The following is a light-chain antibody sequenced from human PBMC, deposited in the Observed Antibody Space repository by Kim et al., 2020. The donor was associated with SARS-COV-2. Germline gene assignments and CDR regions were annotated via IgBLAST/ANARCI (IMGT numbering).Light chain of an antibody. CDR1: KLGEKY. V-gene: IGLV3-1*01. CDR2: EDS. Sequence: SVSQGQTARITCSGHKLGEKYVCWYQQKPGQSPVLVLFEDSKRPSGIPERFSGSNSGNTATLTISGTQPVDEADYYCQAWDTGIVVFGGGTQLTVL. J-gene: IGLJ3*02. CDR3: QAWDTGIVV.